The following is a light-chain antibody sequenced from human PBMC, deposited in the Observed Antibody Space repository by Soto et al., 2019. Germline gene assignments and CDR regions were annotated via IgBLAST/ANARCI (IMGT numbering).Light chain of an antibody. CDR3: QHYNNWLFT. CDR2: ASS. CDR1: QSVGSN. V-gene: IGKV3-15*01. Sequence: EIVMTQSPATLSVSPGARVTLSCRASQSVGSNLAWYQQKRGQAPSLLIYASSSRATGIPARFSGSGSGTEFTLTISSLQSEDFAVYYCQHYNNWLFTFGPGTTVDVK. J-gene: IGKJ3*01.